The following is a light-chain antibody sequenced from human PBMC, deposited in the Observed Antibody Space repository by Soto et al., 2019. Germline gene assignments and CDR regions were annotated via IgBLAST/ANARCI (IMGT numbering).Light chain of an antibody. CDR1: QSVSSN. Sequence: EIVMTQSPATLAVSPGGRATLSCRASQSVSSNLAWYQQKPGQAPRLLIYAASNRATGVPARFSGSWSGTEFTLTISSLQSEDFAVYYCQQYNNWITFGQGTRLEIK. J-gene: IGKJ5*01. CDR3: QQYNNWIT. V-gene: IGKV3-15*01. CDR2: AAS.